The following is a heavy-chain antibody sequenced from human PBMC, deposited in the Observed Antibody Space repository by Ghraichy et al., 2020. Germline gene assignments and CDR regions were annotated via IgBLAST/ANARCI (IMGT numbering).Heavy chain of an antibody. J-gene: IGHJ6*02. Sequence: SETLSLTCTVSGGSISSYYWSWIRQPPGKGLEWIGYIYYSGSTNYNPSLKSRVTISVDTSKNQFSLKLSSVTAADTAVYYCARVTGAEYSYGPDYYYYGMDVWGQGTTVTVSS. CDR1: GGSISSYY. CDR2: IYYSGST. D-gene: IGHD5-18*01. V-gene: IGHV4-59*01. CDR3: ARVTGAEYSYGPDYYYYGMDV.